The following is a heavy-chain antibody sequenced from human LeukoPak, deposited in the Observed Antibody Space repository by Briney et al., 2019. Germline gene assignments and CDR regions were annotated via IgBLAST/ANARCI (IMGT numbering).Heavy chain of an antibody. D-gene: IGHD2-15*01. CDR1: GFSFIDYA. J-gene: IGHJ4*02. CDR3: ANQPERYCSGGSCLPSTG. CDR2: ISAGGHNT. Sequence: PGGSLRLSCDAPGFSFIDYAMHWVRQAPGKGLEWVSGISAGGHNTYYADSVKGRFTISRDNSKNTLFVQMNSLSSDDTAVYYCANQPERYCSGGSCLPSTGWGQGTLVTVSS. V-gene: IGHV3-23*01.